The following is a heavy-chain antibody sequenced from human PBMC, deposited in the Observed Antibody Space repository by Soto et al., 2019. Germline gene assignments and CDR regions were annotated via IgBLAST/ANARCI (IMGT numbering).Heavy chain of an antibody. CDR1: GEPFSGYI. V-gene: IGHV4-34*01. D-gene: IGHD2-15*01. CDR3: ARTHLLVAGTLDP. CDR2: IYHSGST. Sequence: SETLSLTCAVYGEPFSGYIWTWIRQTPGKGLEWIGEIYHSGSTNYNPSLKSRVTISVDKSKNQFSLKLSSVTAADTAVYYCARTHLLVAGTLDPWGQGTLVTVS. J-gene: IGHJ5*02.